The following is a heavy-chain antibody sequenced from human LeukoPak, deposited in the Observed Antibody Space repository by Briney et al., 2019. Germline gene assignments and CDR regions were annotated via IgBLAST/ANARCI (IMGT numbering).Heavy chain of an antibody. V-gene: IGHV1-24*01. CDR2: FDPEDGER. CDR1: GYTLTELS. D-gene: IGHD3-22*01. Sequence: GASVKVSCKVSGYTLTELSMHWVRQAPGKGLEWMGGFDPEDGERIYAQKFQGRVTMTEDTSTDTAYMELSSLRSEDTAVYYCATEGARSGYYFRWGQGTLVTVSS. CDR3: ATEGARSGYYFR. J-gene: IGHJ4*02.